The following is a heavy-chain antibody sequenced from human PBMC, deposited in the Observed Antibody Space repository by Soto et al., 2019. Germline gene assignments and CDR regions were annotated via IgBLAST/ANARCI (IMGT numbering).Heavy chain of an antibody. CDR3: ARGKEDYRGSSWFDP. Sequence: QVQLQESGPGLVKPSETLSLTCTVSGGSISTYYWSWIRQPPGKGLEWIGYIYYTVTTNYNPSLKSRVTISLDTSKNQFALRLTYGHTADTAVYYCARGKEDYRGSSWFDPWGQGSLVTVSS. CDR1: GGSISTYY. CDR2: IYYTVTT. V-gene: IGHV4-59*01. J-gene: IGHJ5*02. D-gene: IGHD4-4*01.